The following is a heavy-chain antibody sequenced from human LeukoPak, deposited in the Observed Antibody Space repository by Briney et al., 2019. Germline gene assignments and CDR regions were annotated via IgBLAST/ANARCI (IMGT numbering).Heavy chain of an antibody. CDR1: GGSITSTNY. CDR3: AREGGPYRPLDY. J-gene: IGHJ4*02. CDR2: VNLQGST. V-gene: IGHV4-4*02. Sequence: PSETPSLTCGVSGGSITSTNYWTWVRQPPGKGLEWIGEVNLQGSTNYNPTLMGRVAISVDMSENHISLQLTSVTAADTAVYYCAREGGPYRPLDYSGQGTRVTVSS.